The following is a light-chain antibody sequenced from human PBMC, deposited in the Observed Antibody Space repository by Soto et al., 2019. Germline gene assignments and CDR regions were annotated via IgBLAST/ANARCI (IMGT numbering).Light chain of an antibody. J-gene: IGKJ1*01. Sequence: IVLTQSPATLSLSTGKRATLSCRASQSVSSNLAWYQQKPGQAPRLLIYGASTRATGIPARFSGSGSGTEFTLTISSLQSEDFAVYYCQQYNNWPPVTFGQGTKVDI. CDR1: QSVSSN. CDR2: GAS. V-gene: IGKV3-15*01. CDR3: QQYNNWPPVT.